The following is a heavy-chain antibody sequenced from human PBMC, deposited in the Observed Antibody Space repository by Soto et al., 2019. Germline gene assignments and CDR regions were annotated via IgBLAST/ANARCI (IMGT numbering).Heavy chain of an antibody. CDR2: ISYDGSNK. J-gene: IGHJ6*02. CDR1: GFTFSSYA. V-gene: IGHV3-30-3*01. Sequence: GGSLRLSCAASGFTFSSYAMHWVRQAPGKGLEWVAVISYDGSNKYYADSVKGRFTISRDNSKNTLYLQMNSLRAEDTAVYYCARDITMIVVVNGMDVWGQGATVTVSS. CDR3: ARDITMIVVVNGMDV. D-gene: IGHD3-22*01.